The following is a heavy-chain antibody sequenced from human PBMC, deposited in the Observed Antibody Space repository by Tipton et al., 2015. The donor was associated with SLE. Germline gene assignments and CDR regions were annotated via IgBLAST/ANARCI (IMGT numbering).Heavy chain of an antibody. CDR2: IYYSGST. J-gene: IGHJ2*01. CDR1: GGSISSYY. V-gene: IGHV4-59*01. D-gene: IGHD1-1*01. Sequence: TLSLTCTVSGGSISSYYWSWIRQPPGKGLEWIGYIYYSGSTNYNPSLKSRVTISVDTSRNQFSLKLSSVTAADTAVYYCARANGNWYFDLWGRGTLVTVSS. CDR3: ARANGNWYFDL.